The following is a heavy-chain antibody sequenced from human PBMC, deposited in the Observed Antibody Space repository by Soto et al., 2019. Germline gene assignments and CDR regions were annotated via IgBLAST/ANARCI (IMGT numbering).Heavy chain of an antibody. CDR1: GYTLTELS. V-gene: IGHV1-24*01. Sequence: ASVKVSCKVSGYTLTELSMHWVRQAPGKGLEWMGGFDPEDGETIYAQKFQGRVTMTEDTSTDTAYMELSSLRSEDTAVYYCATVDDLAALYNWLDPWGQGTLVTFSS. D-gene: IGHD6-25*01. CDR3: ATVDDLAALYNWLDP. J-gene: IGHJ5*02. CDR2: FDPEDGET.